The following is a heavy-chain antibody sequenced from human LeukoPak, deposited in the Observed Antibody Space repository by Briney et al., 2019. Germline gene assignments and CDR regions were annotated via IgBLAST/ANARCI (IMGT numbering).Heavy chain of an antibody. V-gene: IGHV3-7*01. CDR3: ARDHRLYCSGGSCSPMDV. CDR1: GFTFSTYW. CDR2: IKQDESEK. J-gene: IGHJ6*03. Sequence: GGSLRLSCAASGFTFSTYWMSWVRQTPEKGLEWVANIKQDESEKYYVDSVKGRFTISRDNAKNSLYLQMNSLRAEDTAVYYCARDHRLYCSGGSCSPMDVWGKGTTVTISS. D-gene: IGHD2-15*01.